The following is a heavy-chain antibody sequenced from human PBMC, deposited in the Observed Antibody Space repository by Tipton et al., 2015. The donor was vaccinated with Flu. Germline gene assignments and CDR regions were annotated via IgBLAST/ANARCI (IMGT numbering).Heavy chain of an antibody. D-gene: IGHD4-11*01. V-gene: IGHV4-38-2*01. CDR2: VSRTGST. CDR3: ARRDYSIYVSDPKSWFDP. CDR1: GDSISSDFY. Sequence: TLSLTCAVSGDSISSDFYWAWIRQFPGKGLEWIGTVSRTGSTIYNPSLKSRVTISIDTSKNQFSLNMRSVTAADMAVYYCARRDYSIYVSDPKSWFDPWGQGTLVAVSS. J-gene: IGHJ5*02.